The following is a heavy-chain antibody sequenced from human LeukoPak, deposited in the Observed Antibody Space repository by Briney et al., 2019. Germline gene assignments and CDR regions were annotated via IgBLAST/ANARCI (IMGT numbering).Heavy chain of an antibody. D-gene: IGHD1-26*01. CDR3: ARDSVVGVTKMDY. CDR2: IKQDGSEK. J-gene: IGHJ4*02. V-gene: IGHV3-7*01. CDR1: GFTFSSYG. Sequence: GGSLRLSCAASGFTFSSYGMHWVRQAPGKGLEWVANIKQDGSEKYYVDSVKGRFTISRDNAKNSLYLQMNSLRAEDTAVYYCARDSVVGVTKMDYWGQGTLVTVSS.